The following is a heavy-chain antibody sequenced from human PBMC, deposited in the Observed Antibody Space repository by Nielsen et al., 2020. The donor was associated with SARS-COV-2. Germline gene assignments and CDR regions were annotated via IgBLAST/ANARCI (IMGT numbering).Heavy chain of an antibody. V-gene: IGHV3-48*01. CDR3: AKDGAYYYGSGSYLTKRFDY. J-gene: IGHJ4*02. CDR1: GFTFSSYS. D-gene: IGHD3-10*01. CDR2: ISSSSSTI. Sequence: GEFLKISCAASGFTFSSYSMNWVRQAPGKGLEWVSYISSSSSTIYYADSVKGRFTISRDNAKNSLYLQMNSLRAEDTAVYYCAKDGAYYYGSGSYLTKRFDYWGQGTLVTVSS.